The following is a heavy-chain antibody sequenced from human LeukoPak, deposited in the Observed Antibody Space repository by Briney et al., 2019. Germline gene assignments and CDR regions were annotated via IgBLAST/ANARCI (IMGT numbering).Heavy chain of an antibody. V-gene: IGHV4-59*01. Sequence: SETLSLTCAVYGGSFSDYYWNWIRQPPGKGLEWIGDISYRGSTNHNPSLKSRVTISVDTSKNQFSLKLSSVTAADTAVYYCATNAGGYREAPFDWWGQGALVTVSS. J-gene: IGHJ4*02. CDR1: GGSFSDYY. CDR2: ISYRGST. CDR3: ATNAGGYREAPFDW. D-gene: IGHD5-12*01.